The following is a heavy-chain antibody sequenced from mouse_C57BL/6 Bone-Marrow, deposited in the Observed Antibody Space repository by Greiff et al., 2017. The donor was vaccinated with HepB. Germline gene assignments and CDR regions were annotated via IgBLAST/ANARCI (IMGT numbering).Heavy chain of an antibody. D-gene: IGHD1-1*01. V-gene: IGHV1-63*01. CDR1: GYTFTNYW. CDR2: IYPGGGYT. CDR3: ARNYGSSYWYFDV. J-gene: IGHJ1*03. Sequence: VQLQQSGAELVRPGTSVKMSCKASGYTFTNYWIGWAKQRPGHGLEWIGDIYPGGGYTNYNEKFKGKATLTAEKSSSTAYMQFSSLTSEDSAIYYCARNYGSSYWYFDVWGTGTTVTVSS.